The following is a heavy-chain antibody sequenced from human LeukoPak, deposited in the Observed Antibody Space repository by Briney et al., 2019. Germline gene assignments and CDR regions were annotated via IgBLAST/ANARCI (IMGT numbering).Heavy chain of an antibody. V-gene: IGHV3-49*03. J-gene: IGHJ4*02. CDR3: IRDDFWSGYYPPRDY. Sequence: GQSLRLSCTASGFTFGDYAMSWFRQAPGKGLEWVGFIRSKAYGGTTEYAASVKGRFTISRDDSKSIAYLQMNSLKTEDTAVYYCIRDDFWSGYYPPRDYWGQGTLVTVSS. CDR2: IRSKAYGGTT. CDR1: GFTFGDYA. D-gene: IGHD3-3*01.